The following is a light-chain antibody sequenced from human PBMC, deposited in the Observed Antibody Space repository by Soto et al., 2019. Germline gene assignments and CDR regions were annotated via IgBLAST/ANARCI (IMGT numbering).Light chain of an antibody. Sequence: QSVLTQPPSVSGAPGQRVTISCTGSSSSIGAGYDVHWYQQLPGTAPKVLIYGNSNRPSGVPDRFSGSKSGTSASLAITGLQADDEADYYCQSYDSSLSGVLFGGGTKLTVL. CDR2: GNS. CDR3: QSYDSSLSGVL. J-gene: IGLJ2*01. V-gene: IGLV1-40*01. CDR1: SSSIGAGYD.